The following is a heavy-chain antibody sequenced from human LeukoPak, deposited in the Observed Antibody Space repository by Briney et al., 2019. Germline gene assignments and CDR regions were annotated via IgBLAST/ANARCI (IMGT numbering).Heavy chain of an antibody. CDR1: GFTCSNYY. D-gene: IGHD2-2*01. CDR2: IHRSDGDL. V-gene: IGHV3-23*01. CDR3: AKGFLASCSGTRCDPFDH. J-gene: IGHJ4*02. Sequence: GGSLRLSCAASGFTCSNYYKTELPQAPGKGLEGVSTIHRSDGDLKDAHSVKDRFTSSRDNSKSTLYLQLNSVRVEDTAVYYCAKGFLASCSGTRCDPFDHWGQGTPVTVSS.